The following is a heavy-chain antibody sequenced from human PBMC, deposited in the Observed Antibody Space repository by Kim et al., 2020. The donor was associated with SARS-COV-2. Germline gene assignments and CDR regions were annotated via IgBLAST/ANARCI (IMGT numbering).Heavy chain of an antibody. CDR2: IIPIFGTA. J-gene: IGHJ5*02. CDR3: ARVDIVVVPAARRRMVRWFDP. V-gene: IGHV1-69*13. Sequence: SVKVSCKASGGTFSSYAISWVRQAPGQGLEWMGGIIPIFGTANYAQKFQGRVTITADESTSTAYMELSSLRSEDTAVYYCARVDIVVVPAARRRMVRWFDPWGQGTLVTVSS. CDR1: GGTFSSYA. D-gene: IGHD2-2*03.